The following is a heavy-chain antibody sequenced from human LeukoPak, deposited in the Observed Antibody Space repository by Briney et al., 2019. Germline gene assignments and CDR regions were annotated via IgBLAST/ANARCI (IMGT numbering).Heavy chain of an antibody. Sequence: GGSLRLSCAASGFTVSSNYMTWVRQAPGKGLEWASTIYSGGNTHYGDSVKGRFTISRDNSKNTLYLQMNSLRAEDTAVYYCAKGGHITMASYFDYWGQGTLVTVSS. V-gene: IGHV3-66*01. CDR1: GFTVSSNY. CDR3: AKGGHITMASYFDY. D-gene: IGHD3-10*01. J-gene: IGHJ4*02. CDR2: IYSGGNT.